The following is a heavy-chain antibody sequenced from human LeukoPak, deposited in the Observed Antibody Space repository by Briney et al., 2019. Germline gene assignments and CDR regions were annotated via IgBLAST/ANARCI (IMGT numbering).Heavy chain of an antibody. CDR3: ARGTFWSGYSVHY. CDR2: IYYSGSI. V-gene: IGHV4-59*01. Sequence: ASETLSLTCTVSGGSISSYYWSWIRQPPGKGLEWIGYIYYSGSINCNPSLKSRVTISVDTSKNQFSLKLSSVTAADTAVYYCARGTFWSGYSVHYWGQGTLVTVSS. CDR1: GGSISSYY. D-gene: IGHD3-3*01. J-gene: IGHJ4*02.